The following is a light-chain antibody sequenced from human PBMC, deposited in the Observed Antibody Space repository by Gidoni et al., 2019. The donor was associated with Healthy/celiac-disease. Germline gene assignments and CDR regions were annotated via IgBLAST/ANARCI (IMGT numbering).Light chain of an antibody. CDR2: WAS. J-gene: IGKJ4*01. CDR1: QSVFYSSNNKNY. V-gene: IGKV4-1*01. Sequence: DIVMTQSPDSLPVSLGERATFNCKSSQSVFYSSNNKNYLAWYQQKPGQPPKLLIYWASTREAGVPDRFSGSGSGTDFTLTISSLQAEDVAVYYCQQYYSTPLTFGGGTKVEIK. CDR3: QQYYSTPLT.